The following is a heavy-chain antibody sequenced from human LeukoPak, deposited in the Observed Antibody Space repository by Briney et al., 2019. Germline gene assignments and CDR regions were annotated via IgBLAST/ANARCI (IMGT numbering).Heavy chain of an antibody. CDR2: IYTSGST. CDR1: GGSISSGSYY. CDR3: ARASYIYCSGGSCYPELSWFDP. D-gene: IGHD2-15*01. V-gene: IGHV4-61*02. Sequence: SSETLSLTCTVSGGSISSGSYYWSWIRQPAGKGLEWIGRIYTSGSTNYNPSLKSRVTISVDTSKNQFSLMLSCVTAADTAVYYCARASYIYCSGGSCYPELSWFDPWGQGTLVTVSS. J-gene: IGHJ5*02.